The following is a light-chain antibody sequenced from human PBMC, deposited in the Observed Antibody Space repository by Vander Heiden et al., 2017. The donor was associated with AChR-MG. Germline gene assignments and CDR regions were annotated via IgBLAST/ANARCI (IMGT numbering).Light chain of an antibody. V-gene: IGLV2-11*01. Sequence: QSALTQPRSVSGSPGQSVTIPCTGTSTNVGAYNYVSWYQHRPGRAPQLLLHDVSQRPSGVPPRFSGSKSGNTASLTISGLQAADEADYFCCSYAGTSSWLFGGGTKVTVL. J-gene: IGLJ3*02. CDR3: CSYAGTSSWL. CDR2: DVS. CDR1: STNVGAYNY.